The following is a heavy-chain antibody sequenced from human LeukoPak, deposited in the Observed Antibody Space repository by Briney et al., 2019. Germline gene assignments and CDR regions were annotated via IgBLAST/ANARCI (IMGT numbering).Heavy chain of an antibody. J-gene: IGHJ6*04. CDR3: ARDRGKNPYDYVMDV. CDR2: IKEDGSEK. Sequence: PAESLRLSCAASGCRIRCSGYWMSWVRQAPGKPLERVANIKEDGSEKNYADSWKGRFSISRDNGKNTVYLQMNSLRAEDTAVYYCARDRGKNPYDYVMDVWGKGTTVTVSS. CDR1: GCRIRCSGYW. D-gene: IGHD5-12*01. V-gene: IGHV3-7*01.